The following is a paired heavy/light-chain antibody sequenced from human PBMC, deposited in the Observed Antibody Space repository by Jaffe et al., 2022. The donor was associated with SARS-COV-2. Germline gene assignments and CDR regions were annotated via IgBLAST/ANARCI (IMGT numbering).Light chain of an antibody. CDR1: QSVRSTY. CDR3: QQYGSSPPT. CDR2: GAS. Sequence: EIVLTQSPGTLSLSPGERATLSCRASQSVRSTYLAWYQQKPGQAPRLLMNGASSRATGIPDRFSGSGSGTDFTLTISRLEPDDFAVYYCQQYGSSPPTFGGGTKVEIK. V-gene: IGKV3-20*01. J-gene: IGKJ4*01.
Heavy chain of an antibody. CDR3: ARDLTDGYDLNY. CDR1: GYTFTDYY. J-gene: IGHJ4*02. CDR2: IDPNSGDT. Sequence: QVQLVQSGAEVKKPGASVKVSCTASGYTFTDYYIHWVRQAPGQGLEWMGRIDPNSGDTTYAQKFQGRVTVTRDASISTAYMDLSRLRSDDTAIYYCARDLTDGYDLNYWGQGTLVTVSS. D-gene: IGHD5-12*01. V-gene: IGHV1-2*06.